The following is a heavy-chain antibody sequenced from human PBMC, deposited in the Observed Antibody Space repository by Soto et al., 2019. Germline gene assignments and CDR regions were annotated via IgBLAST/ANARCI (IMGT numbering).Heavy chain of an antibody. J-gene: IGHJ6*04. CDR1: GFSVSSKY. CDR3: TRDDVHFNGDRYYGVPMDV. CDR2: IQSGGTT. D-gene: IGHD2-8*01. Sequence: EVQLVESGGDLVQPGGSLRLSCAASGFSVSSKYISWGRQAPGKGLEWVSLIQSGGTTYYAGSVKGRFTISRDYSSKTLFLEMNSLRVEDTAVYYCTRDDVHFNGDRYYGVPMDVWGKGTTVTVSA. V-gene: IGHV3-66*01.